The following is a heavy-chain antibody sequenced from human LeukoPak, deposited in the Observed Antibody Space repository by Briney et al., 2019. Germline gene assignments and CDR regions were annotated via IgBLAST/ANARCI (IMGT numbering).Heavy chain of an antibody. V-gene: IGHV4-59*12. CDR3: ARDGGGYSSSWPDY. J-gene: IGHJ4*02. Sequence: SETLSLTCTVSGDSINGDYWNWIRQPPGKGLEWIGFIYYSGSTNYNPSLKSRVTMSVDTSKNQFSLKLSSVTAADTAVYYCARDGGGYSSSWPDYWGQGTLVTVSS. CDR1: GDSINGDY. D-gene: IGHD6-13*01. CDR2: IYYSGST.